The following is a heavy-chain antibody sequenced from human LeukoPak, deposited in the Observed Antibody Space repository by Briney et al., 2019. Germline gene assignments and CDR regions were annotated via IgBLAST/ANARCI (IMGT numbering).Heavy chain of an antibody. CDR2: ISGSALST. CDR3: AKVYGAGDFFDAFDM. D-gene: IGHD2-21*02. CDR1: GFTFSSYS. J-gene: IGHJ3*02. V-gene: IGHV3-23*01. Sequence: QSGGSLRLSCAASGFTFSSYSMNWVRQAPGKGLEWVSTISGSALSTYYADSVKGRFTISRDNSKNTLYLQMNSLRAEDTALYYCAKVYGAGDFFDAFDMWGQGTMVTVSS.